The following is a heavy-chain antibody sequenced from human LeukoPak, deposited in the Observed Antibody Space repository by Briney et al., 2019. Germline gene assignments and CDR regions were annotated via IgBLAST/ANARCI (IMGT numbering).Heavy chain of an antibody. CDR2: INPNSGGT. CDR3: AKGGDYDFWSGYFDY. Sequence: ASVKVSCKASGYTFTGYYMHWVRQAPGQVLEWMGRINPNSGGTNYAQKFQGRVTMTRDTSISTAYMELSRLRSDDTAVYYCAKGGDYDFWSGYFDYWGQGTLVTVSS. V-gene: IGHV1-2*06. J-gene: IGHJ4*02. CDR1: GYTFTGYY. D-gene: IGHD3-3*01.